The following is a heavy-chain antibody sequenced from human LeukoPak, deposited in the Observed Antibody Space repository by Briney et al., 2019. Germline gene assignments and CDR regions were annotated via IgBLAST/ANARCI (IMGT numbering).Heavy chain of an antibody. J-gene: IGHJ5*02. CDR2: IYPGDSDA. CDR3: ARHDRLSMTSPYSS. V-gene: IGHV5-51*01. CDR1: GDSFSTYW. D-gene: IGHD2/OR15-2a*01. Sequence: GESLKISCNVSGDSFSTYWIAWVRQRPGEGLKWMGIIYPGDSDAEYSPSFEGHVTFSVDKSAGSAFLQWHSLKASDTAMYYCARHDRLSMTSPYSSWGQGTLVIVSA.